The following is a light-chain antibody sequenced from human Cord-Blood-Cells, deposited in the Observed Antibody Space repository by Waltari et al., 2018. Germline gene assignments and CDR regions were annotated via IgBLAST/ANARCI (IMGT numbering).Light chain of an antibody. CDR2: DAS. J-gene: IGKJ2*01. V-gene: IGKV1-5*01. CDR3: QQYNSYSHT. Sequence: DIQMTQSPSTLSASVGDRVTITCRASQSISSWLAWYQQKPGKAPKLLIYDASSLESGVPSRFSGSGSRTELTLTISSLQPDDFATYYCQQYNSYSHTFGQGTKLEIK. CDR1: QSISSW.